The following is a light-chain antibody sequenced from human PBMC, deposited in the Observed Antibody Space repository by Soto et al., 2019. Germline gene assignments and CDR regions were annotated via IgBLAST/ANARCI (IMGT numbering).Light chain of an antibody. J-gene: IGKJ4*01. Sequence: EIVLTQFPGALSLSPGERVTLSCRASPTVSNTYLAWYQQKSGQAPKFLIYGASNRATGIPDRFSGSGSGIDFTLPLSSLESEDCAVYYFQQYGALPPTFGGGTKVEIK. CDR1: PTVSNTY. V-gene: IGKV3-20*01. CDR3: QQYGALPPT. CDR2: GAS.